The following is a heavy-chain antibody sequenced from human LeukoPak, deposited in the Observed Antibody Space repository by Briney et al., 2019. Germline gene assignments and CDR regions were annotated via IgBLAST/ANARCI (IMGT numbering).Heavy chain of an antibody. Sequence: GGSLRLSCAASGFTFSSYAMSWVRQAPGKGLEWVSAISGSGGGTYYADSVKGRFTISRDNSKNTLYLQMNSLRAEDTAVYYCAKGNHDYGDYDYWGQGTLVTVSS. D-gene: IGHD4-17*01. CDR3: AKGNHDYGDYDY. CDR2: ISGSGGGT. V-gene: IGHV3-23*01. J-gene: IGHJ4*02. CDR1: GFTFSSYA.